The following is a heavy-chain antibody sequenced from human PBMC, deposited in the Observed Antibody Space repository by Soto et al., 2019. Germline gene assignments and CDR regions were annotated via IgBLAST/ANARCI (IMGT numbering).Heavy chain of an antibody. CDR3: AHKGGSPGSRDRHVDY. CDR1: GFSFSSSGVG. V-gene: IGHV2-5*02. J-gene: IGHJ4*02. CDR2: IYWDDER. Sequence: QITLEESGPTPVKPTQTLTLTCTFSGFSFSSSGVGVGWIRQPPGKALEWLAIIYWDDERRYSPSLRSRLTITKDSSKNQVVLTMTNMDTVDTATYYCAHKGGSPGSRDRHVDYWGQGTLVTVSS. D-gene: IGHD3-16*01.